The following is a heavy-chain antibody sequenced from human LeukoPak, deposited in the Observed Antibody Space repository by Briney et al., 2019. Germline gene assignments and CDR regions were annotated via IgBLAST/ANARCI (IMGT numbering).Heavy chain of an antibody. CDR1: GYTFTGYY. CDR2: INPNSGGT. Sequence: VASVKVSCKASGYTFTGYYMHWVRQAPGQGLEWMGWINPNSGGTNYAQKFQGRVTMTRDTSISTAYMELSRLRSDDTAVYYCARDWFRSSSGYYYDWFDPWGQGTLVTVSS. J-gene: IGHJ5*02. V-gene: IGHV1-2*02. D-gene: IGHD3-22*01. CDR3: ARDWFRSSSGYYYDWFDP.